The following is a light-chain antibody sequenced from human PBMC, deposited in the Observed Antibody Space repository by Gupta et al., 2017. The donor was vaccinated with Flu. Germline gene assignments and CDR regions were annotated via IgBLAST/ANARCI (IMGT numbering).Light chain of an antibody. CDR2: AAS. J-gene: IGKJ2*01. Sequence: DIQLTQPPSSLSASVGDSVTITCRASQSISTYLNWYQQKPGKPPKLLIYAASGLQSGVPSRFSGSESGTDFSLIIRNLQPEDFATYYCQQSYETPQTFGQGTKLEIK. CDR1: QSISTY. V-gene: IGKV1-39*01. CDR3: QQSYETPQT.